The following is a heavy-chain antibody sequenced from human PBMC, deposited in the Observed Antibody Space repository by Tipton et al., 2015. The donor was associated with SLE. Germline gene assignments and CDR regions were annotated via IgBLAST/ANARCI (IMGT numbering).Heavy chain of an antibody. J-gene: IGHJ4*02. V-gene: IGHV4-39*07. CDR2: IFYTGST. CDR1: GDSISRNSYY. CDR3: ARRHYSGPFDS. Sequence: TLSLTRTVSGDSISRNSYYWGWIRQPPGKGLEWIGSIFYTGSTYYNPSLKSRVSFSIDTSKHQFSLKLNSVTAADTAVYYCARRHYSGPFDSWGQGTLVTVSS. D-gene: IGHD5-12*01.